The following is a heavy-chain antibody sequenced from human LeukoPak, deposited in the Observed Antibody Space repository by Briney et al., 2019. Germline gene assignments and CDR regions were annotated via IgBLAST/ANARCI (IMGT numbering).Heavy chain of an antibody. Sequence: KPSETLSLTCTVSGGSISSYYWSWIRQPPGKGLEWIGYIYYSGSTNYNPSLKSRVTISVDTSKNQFSLKLSSVTAADTAVHYCARDLLGPYYYYMDVWGKGTTVTVSS. D-gene: IGHD3-10*01. V-gene: IGHV4-59*01. CDR1: GGSISSYY. CDR3: ARDLLGPYYYYMDV. CDR2: IYYSGST. J-gene: IGHJ6*03.